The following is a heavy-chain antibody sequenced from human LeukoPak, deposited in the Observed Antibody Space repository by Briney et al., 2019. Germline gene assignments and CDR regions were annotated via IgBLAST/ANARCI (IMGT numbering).Heavy chain of an antibody. V-gene: IGHV3-7*05. D-gene: IGHD3-10*01. CDR1: AFTFSSYW. Sequence: GGSLRLSCAASAFTFSSYWMSWVRQAPGKGVEWVANVNQDGRQKKYVDSVRGRFTISRDNVKNSLYLQMNSLRAEDTAVYYCARDPDLRRGFDGEGYWGQGTLVTVSS. J-gene: IGHJ4*02. CDR2: VNQDGRQK. CDR3: ARDPDLRRGFDGEGY.